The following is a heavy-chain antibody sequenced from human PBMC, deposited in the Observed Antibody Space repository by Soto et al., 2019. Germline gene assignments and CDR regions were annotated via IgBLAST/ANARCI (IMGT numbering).Heavy chain of an antibody. D-gene: IGHD3-3*01. CDR3: ARVSIFGVVNYYYYGMDV. V-gene: IGHV1-69*12. J-gene: IGHJ6*02. CDR1: GGTFSSYA. Sequence: QVQLVQSGAEVKNPGSSVKVSCKASGGTFSSYAISWVRQAPGQGLEWMGGIIPIFGTANYAQKFQGRVTITADESTSTAYMELSSLRSEDTAVYYCARVSIFGVVNYYYYGMDVWGQGTTVTVSS. CDR2: IIPIFGTA.